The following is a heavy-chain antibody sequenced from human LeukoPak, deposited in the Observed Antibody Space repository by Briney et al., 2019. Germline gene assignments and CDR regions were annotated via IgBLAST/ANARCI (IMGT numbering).Heavy chain of an antibody. D-gene: IGHD3-10*01. CDR2: ISYDGSNK. CDR1: GFTFSSYA. V-gene: IGHV3-30*01. J-gene: IGHJ4*02. Sequence: GGSLRLSCAASGFTFSSYAMHWVRQAPGKGLEWVALISYDGSNKYYADSVKGRFTISRDNSKNTLYLQMNSLRAEDTAVYYCAKDGGDDYYGSGSYLDYWGQGTLVTVSS. CDR3: AKDGGDDYYGSGSYLDY.